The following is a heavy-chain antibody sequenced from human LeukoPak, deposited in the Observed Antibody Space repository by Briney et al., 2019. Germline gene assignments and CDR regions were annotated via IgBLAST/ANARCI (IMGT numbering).Heavy chain of an antibody. CDR2: ISSSSSYI. CDR1: GFTFSSYS. J-gene: IGHJ4*02. D-gene: IGHD2-2*01. V-gene: IGHV3-21*01. Sequence: GGSLRLSCAASGFTFSSYSMNWVRQAPGKGLEWVSSISSSSSYIYYADSVKGRFTISRDNAKNSLYLQMNSLRAEDTAVYYCAKDVPAAARLFDYWGQGTLVTVSS. CDR3: AKDVPAAARLFDY.